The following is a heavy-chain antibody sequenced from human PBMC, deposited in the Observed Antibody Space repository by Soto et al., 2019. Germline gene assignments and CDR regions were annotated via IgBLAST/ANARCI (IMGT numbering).Heavy chain of an antibody. J-gene: IGHJ6*02. Sequence: SETLSLTCDVSGYSISNIIYWGWIRRPPGKGLEWIGSLSQSGGTYRNPSLRSRVTISVDRSKNHFSLQLRSVTAADTAVYYCAAGTLPGTRFYGMVVWGPGPTVTVFS. CDR1: GYSISNIIY. V-gene: IGHV4-38-2*01. CDR2: LSQSGGT. D-gene: IGHD1-7*01. CDR3: AAGTLPGTRFYGMVV.